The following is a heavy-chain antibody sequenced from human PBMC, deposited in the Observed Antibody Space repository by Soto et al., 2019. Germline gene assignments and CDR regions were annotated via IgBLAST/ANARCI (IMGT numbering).Heavy chain of an antibody. CDR3: ARDLGTGFYAMDV. J-gene: IGHJ6*02. V-gene: IGHV1-3*01. D-gene: IGHD2-8*02. CDR2: INGGNGNT. CDR1: GDTFTNYA. Sequence: QVQIVQSGAEVKKPGASVKVSCKASGDTFTNYAFHWVRQAPGQRLEWMGRINGGNGNTKYSQKFQDRVSITRDTSASTAYMELSSLRSEDSAVYYCARDLGTGFYAMDVWGQGTTITVSS.